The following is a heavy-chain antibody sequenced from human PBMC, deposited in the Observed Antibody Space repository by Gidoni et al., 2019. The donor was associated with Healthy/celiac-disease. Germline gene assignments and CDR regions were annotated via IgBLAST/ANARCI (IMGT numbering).Heavy chain of an antibody. CDR3: ARGWHTFDY. Sequence: QVQLQQWGAGLLKPSETLPLTCAVYGGSFSGYYWSWIRQPPGKGLEWIGEINHSGSTNYNPSLKSRVTISVDTSKNQFSRKLGSVTAADTAVYYCARGWHTFDYWGQGTLVTVSS. V-gene: IGHV4-34*01. CDR2: INHSGST. CDR1: GGSFSGYY. J-gene: IGHJ4*02. D-gene: IGHD2-21*01.